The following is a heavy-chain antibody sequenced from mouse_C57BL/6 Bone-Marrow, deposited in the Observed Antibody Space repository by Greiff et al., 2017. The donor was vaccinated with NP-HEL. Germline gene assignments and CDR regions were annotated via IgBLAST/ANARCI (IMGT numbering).Heavy chain of an antibody. CDR2: INPNNGGT. CDR3: ARGYGSSRCDY. J-gene: IGHJ2*01. Sequence: EVQLQQSGPELVKPGASVKMSCKASGYTFTDYNMHWVKQSHGKSLEWIGYINPNNGGTSYNQKFKGKATLTVNKSSSTADMELRSLTSEDSAVYYCARGYGSSRCDYWGKGTTLTVSS. V-gene: IGHV1-22*01. D-gene: IGHD1-1*01. CDR1: GYTFTDYN.